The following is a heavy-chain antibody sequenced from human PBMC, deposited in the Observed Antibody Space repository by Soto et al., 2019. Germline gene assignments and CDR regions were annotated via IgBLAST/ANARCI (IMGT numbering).Heavy chain of an antibody. J-gene: IGHJ4*02. V-gene: IGHV1-69*13. CDR1: GGTFSSYA. Sequence: SVKVSCKASGGTFSSYAISWVRQAPGQGLEWMGGIIPIFGTANYAQKFQGRVTITADESTSTAYMELSSLRSEDTAVYYCARDIVEGLGGRQYEYSGQGPRATDSS. CDR2: IIPIFGTA. D-gene: IGHD3-16*02. CDR3: ARDIVEGLGGRQYEY.